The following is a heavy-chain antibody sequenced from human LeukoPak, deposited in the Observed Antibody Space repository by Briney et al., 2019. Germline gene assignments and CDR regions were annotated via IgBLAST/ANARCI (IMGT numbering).Heavy chain of an antibody. CDR3: ARADIVVVVAADYYFDY. J-gene: IGHJ4*02. CDR2: ISAYNGNT. V-gene: IGHV1-18*01. CDR1: GYTFTSYG. Sequence: EASVKVSCKASGYTFTSYGISWVRHAPGPGHEWMGWISAYNGNTNYAQKLQCRVTMTTDTSTSTAYMELRSLRSDDTAVYYCARADIVVVVAADYYFDYWGQGTLVTVSS. D-gene: IGHD2-15*01.